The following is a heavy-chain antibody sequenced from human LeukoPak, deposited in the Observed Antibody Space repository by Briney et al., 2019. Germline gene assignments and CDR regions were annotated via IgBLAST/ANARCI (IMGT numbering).Heavy chain of an antibody. CDR3: VQEGPRGLAFDI. CDR2: ISGSGGGT. V-gene: IGHV3-23*01. CDR1: GVTHSSYV. Sequence: PGGSLRLSCEASGVTHSSYVMSWVRQAPGKGPEWASGISGSGGGTYYADSVKGRFAISRDDSKNTLYLQMNSLRAEDTAVYYCVQEGPRGLAFDIWGQGTKVTVSS. J-gene: IGHJ3*02.